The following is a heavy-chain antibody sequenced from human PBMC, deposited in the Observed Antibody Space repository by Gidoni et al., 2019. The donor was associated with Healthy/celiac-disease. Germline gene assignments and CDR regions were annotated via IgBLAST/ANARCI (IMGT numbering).Heavy chain of an antibody. CDR3: ARLGFGRSSGWYPTLAVQH. J-gene: IGHJ1*01. V-gene: IGHV4-39*01. CDR1: GGSISSSSYY. Sequence: QLQLQESGPGLVKPSETLSLTCTVSGGSISSSSYYWGWIRQPPGKGLEWIGSIYYSGSTYYNPSLKSRVTISVDTSKNQFSLKLSSVTAADTAVYYCARLGFGRSSGWYPTLAVQHWGQGTLVTVSS. D-gene: IGHD6-19*01. CDR2: IYYSGST.